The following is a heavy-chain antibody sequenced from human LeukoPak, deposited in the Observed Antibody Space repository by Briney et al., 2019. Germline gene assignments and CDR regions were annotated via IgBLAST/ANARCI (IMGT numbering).Heavy chain of an antibody. Sequence: GGSLRLSCAASGFTFSSYAMSWVRQAPGKGLEWVSGISGSGDNTYYADSVKGRFTISRDNSKNTPYVQVNSLGTEDTAAYYCAKGSYYDSSGSFYFDYWGQGTLVTVSS. D-gene: IGHD3-22*01. J-gene: IGHJ4*02. V-gene: IGHV3-23*01. CDR1: GFTFSSYA. CDR2: ISGSGDNT. CDR3: AKGSYYDSSGSFYFDY.